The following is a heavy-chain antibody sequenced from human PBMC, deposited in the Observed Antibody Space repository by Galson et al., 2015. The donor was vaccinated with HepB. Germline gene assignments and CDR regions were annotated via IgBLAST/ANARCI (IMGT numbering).Heavy chain of an antibody. CDR2: SRNKANSYTT. D-gene: IGHD4-11*01. V-gene: IGHV3-72*01. Sequence: SLRLSCAASGFTFSDHYMDWVRQAPGKGLEWVGRSRNKANSYTTEYAASVKGRFTISRDDSKKSLYLQMNSLKTEDTAVYYCTRDIGTTYGMDVWGQGTTVTVSS. J-gene: IGHJ6*02. CDR3: TRDIGTTYGMDV. CDR1: GFTFSDHY.